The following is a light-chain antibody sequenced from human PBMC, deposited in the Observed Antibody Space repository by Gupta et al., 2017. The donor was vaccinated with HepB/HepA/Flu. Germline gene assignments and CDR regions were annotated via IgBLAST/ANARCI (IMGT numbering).Light chain of an antibody. J-gene: IGLJ2*01. Sequence: SALTPPRSVSGSRGKAVTTPCTGSSSDATAYSYVSWYQQHPGQAPQLVIYDVTKRPSGVPDRFSGSKSGNTASLTISGLQADDEAEYHCCSTAVSHALVVFGGGTKLTVL. V-gene: IGLV2-11*01. CDR3: CSTAVSHALVV. CDR1: SSDATAYSY. CDR2: DVT.